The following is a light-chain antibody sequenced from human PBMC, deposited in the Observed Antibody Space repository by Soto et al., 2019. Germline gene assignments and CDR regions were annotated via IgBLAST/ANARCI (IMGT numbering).Light chain of an antibody. Sequence: IQLTHSPSSLSASVGDRVTITCRASQGISSYLAWYQQKPGKAPKLLIYAASTLQSGVPSRFSGSGSGTDFTLTISRLQPDDFATYFCHSRAFGQGTRLEIK. J-gene: IGKJ5*01. CDR3: HSRA. V-gene: IGKV1-9*01. CDR2: AAS. CDR1: QGISSY.